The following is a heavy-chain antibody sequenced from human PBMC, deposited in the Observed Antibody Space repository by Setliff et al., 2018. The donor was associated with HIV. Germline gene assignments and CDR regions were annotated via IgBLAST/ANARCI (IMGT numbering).Heavy chain of an antibody. V-gene: IGHV2-5*02. D-gene: IGHD6-19*01. J-gene: IGHJ1*01. CDR1: GFSLSDNGMG. CDR3: THRRGRWLHFEH. Sequence: SGPPGEPTQTVTLTCSFSGFSLSDNGMGVGWIRQPPGKALEWLAFIYWDDDKLYSPSLKSRLTITKDTSKNQVVLTMTNMDPADTGTYFCTHRRGRWLHFEHWGQGTLVTVSS. CDR2: IYWDDDK.